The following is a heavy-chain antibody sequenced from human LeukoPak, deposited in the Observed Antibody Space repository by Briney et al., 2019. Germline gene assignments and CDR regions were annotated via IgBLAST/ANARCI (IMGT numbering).Heavy chain of an antibody. CDR1: GYTFTSYY. Sequence: GASVKLSCKASGYTFTSYYMHWVRQAPGQGLEWTGIINPSGGSTSYAQKFQGRVTMTRVTSTSTVYMELSSLRSEDTAVYYCARGPGGDSIDYWGQGTLVTVSS. CDR2: INPSGGST. J-gene: IGHJ4*02. D-gene: IGHD2-21*02. V-gene: IGHV1-46*01. CDR3: ARGPGGDSIDY.